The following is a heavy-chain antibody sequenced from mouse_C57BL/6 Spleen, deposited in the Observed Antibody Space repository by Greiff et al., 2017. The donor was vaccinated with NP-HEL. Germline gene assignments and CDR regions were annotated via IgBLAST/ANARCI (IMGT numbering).Heavy chain of an antibody. CDR3: ARSDYDYDAYFDV. V-gene: IGHV1-26*01. CDR2: INPNNGGT. D-gene: IGHD2-4*01. CDR1: GYTFTDYY. Sequence: VQLQQSGPELVKPGASVKISCKASGYTFTDYYMNWVKQSPGKSLEWIGDINPNNGGTSYNQKFKGKATLTVDKSSSTAYMELRSLTSEDSAVYYCARSDYDYDAYFDVWGTGTTVTVSS. J-gene: IGHJ1*03.